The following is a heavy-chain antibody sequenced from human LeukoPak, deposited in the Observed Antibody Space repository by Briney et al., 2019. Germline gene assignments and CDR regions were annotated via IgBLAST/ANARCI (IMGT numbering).Heavy chain of an antibody. CDR2: ISSSSSTI. CDR1: GFTFSSYS. Sequence: GGSLRLSCAASGFTFSSYSMNWVRQAPGKGLEWVSYISSSSSTIYYADSVKGRFTISRDNAKNSLYQQMNSLRAEDTAVYYCARTPYSRMPYNWFDPWGQGTLVTVSS. D-gene: IGHD6-13*01. V-gene: IGHV3-48*01. CDR3: ARTPYSRMPYNWFDP. J-gene: IGHJ5*02.